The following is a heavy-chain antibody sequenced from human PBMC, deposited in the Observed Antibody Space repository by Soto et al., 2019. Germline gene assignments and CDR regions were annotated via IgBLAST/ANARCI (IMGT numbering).Heavy chain of an antibody. V-gene: IGHV4-30-2*01. D-gene: IGHD1-7*01. CDR1: GGSISSGGYS. CDR2: IYHSGST. Sequence: QLQLQESGSGLVKPSQTLSLTCAVSGGSISSGGYSWSWIRQPPGKGLEWIGYIYHSGSTYYNPSLKSRVTLSVDRSKNQFSLKLSSVTAADTAVYYCARGPRTNYKSGYYYGMDVWGQGTTVTVSS. J-gene: IGHJ6*02. CDR3: ARGPRTNYKSGYYYGMDV.